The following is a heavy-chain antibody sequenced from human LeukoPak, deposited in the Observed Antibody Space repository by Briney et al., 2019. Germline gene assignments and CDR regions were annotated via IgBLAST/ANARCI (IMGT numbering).Heavy chain of an antibody. Sequence: PGGSLRLSCAASGFTFSSYDMHWVRQATGKGLEWVSAIGTAGDTYYPGSVKGRLTISRENAKNSLYLQMNSLRAGDTAVYYCARSRSGVVADAFDIWGQGTMVTVSS. CDR3: ARSRSGVVADAFDI. CDR1: GFTFSSYD. CDR2: IGTAGDT. D-gene: IGHD2-15*01. V-gene: IGHV3-13*01. J-gene: IGHJ3*02.